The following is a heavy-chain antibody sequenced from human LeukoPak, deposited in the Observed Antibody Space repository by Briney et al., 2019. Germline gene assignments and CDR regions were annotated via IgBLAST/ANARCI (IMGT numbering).Heavy chain of an antibody. J-gene: IGHJ4*02. V-gene: IGHV3-7*03. CDR2: IKQDGGEK. Sequence: PGGSLRLSCAASGFTFNSYWMNWVRQAPGKGLEWVANIKQDGGEKYYVDSVKGRFTISRDNGKNSLYLQMNSLRAEDTAVYYCARDLGHFGSGSYYGYWGQGILVTVSS. CDR3: ARDLGHFGSGSYYGY. D-gene: IGHD3-10*01. CDR1: GFTFNSYW.